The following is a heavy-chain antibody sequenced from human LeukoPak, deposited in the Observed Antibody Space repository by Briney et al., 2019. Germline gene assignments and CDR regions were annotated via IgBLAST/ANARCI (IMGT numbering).Heavy chain of an antibody. CDR3: AGDGPLRHCSGGGCYSAY. D-gene: IGHD2-15*01. CDR1: GYTFTTYG. V-gene: IGHV1-18*01. CDR2: INTYTGKT. Sequence: ASVKVSCKPSGYTFTTYGINWVRQAPGQGLEWMGWINTYTGKTNYPQRLQGRVTLTTDTSASTAYMDLRSLISDDTAVYYCAGDGPLRHCSGGGCYSAYWGQGTLVTVSS. J-gene: IGHJ4*02.